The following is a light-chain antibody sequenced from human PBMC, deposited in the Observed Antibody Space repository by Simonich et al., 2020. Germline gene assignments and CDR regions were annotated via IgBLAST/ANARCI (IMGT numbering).Light chain of an antibody. CDR1: QRVLYSSNNKTY. CDR3: QQYYSTPPLT. Sequence: IVMTPSPDSLAVSLGERATINCKSSQRVLYSSNNKTYLAWYQHKPGQPPKLLIYWASTRESGVPDQFSGSGSGTDFTLTISSLQAEDVAVYYCQQYYSTPPLTFGQGTKVEIK. CDR2: WAS. J-gene: IGKJ1*01. V-gene: IGKV4-1*01.